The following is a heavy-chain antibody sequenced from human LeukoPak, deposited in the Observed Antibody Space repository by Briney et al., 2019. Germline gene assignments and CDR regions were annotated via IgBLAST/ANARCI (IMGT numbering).Heavy chain of an antibody. CDR3: ARIPNYYGSGSYVDY. Sequence: SETLSLTCTVSGGSISTYYWTWIRQPPGKGLEWIGYIHNSVTNSKPSLKSRATISVDTSKTQLSLKLSSVTAAATAVYYCARIPNYYGSGSYVDYWGQGTLVTVSS. J-gene: IGHJ4*02. CDR2: IHNSVT. CDR1: GGSISTYY. D-gene: IGHD3-10*01. V-gene: IGHV4-59*01.